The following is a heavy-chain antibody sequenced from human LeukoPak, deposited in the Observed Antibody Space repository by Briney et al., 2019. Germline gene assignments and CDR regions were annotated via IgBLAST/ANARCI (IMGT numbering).Heavy chain of an antibody. Sequence: SESLSLTCTISGGAAFNIFYWSCIRQSPGGGLEGIGYISYGGKTAFRPSLRSRVAMSLDTSKNLFSLNLPSVTDADTGVYYSARGPGVLALATMTHRSTPFDPWGPGTLVIVSS. CDR2: ISYGGKT. V-gene: IGHV4-59*13. CDR3: ARGPGVLALATMTHRSTPFDP. D-gene: IGHD3-22*01. J-gene: IGHJ5*02. CDR1: GGAAFNIFY.